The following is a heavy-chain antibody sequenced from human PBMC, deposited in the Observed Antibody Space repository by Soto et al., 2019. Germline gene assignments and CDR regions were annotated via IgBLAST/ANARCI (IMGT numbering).Heavy chain of an antibody. CDR1: GFTFDDYA. J-gene: IGHJ4*02. CDR3: AKGGYYDFWSGTPGDYFDY. D-gene: IGHD3-3*01. Sequence: EVQLVESGGGLVQPGRSLRLSCAASGFTFDDYAMHWVRQAPGKGLEWVSGISWNSGSIGYADSVKGRFTISRDNAKNSLYLQMNSLRAEDTALYYCAKGGYYDFWSGTPGDYFDYWGQGTLVTASS. V-gene: IGHV3-9*01. CDR2: ISWNSGSI.